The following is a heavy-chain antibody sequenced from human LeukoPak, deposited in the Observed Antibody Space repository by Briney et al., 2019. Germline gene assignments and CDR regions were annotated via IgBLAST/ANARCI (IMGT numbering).Heavy chain of an antibody. V-gene: IGHV4-30-4*08. CDR2: IYYSRST. D-gene: IGHD4-17*01. CDR1: GGSISSGDYY. J-gene: IGHJ4*02. Sequence: SETLSLTCTVSGGSISSGDYYWSWIRQPPGKGLEWIGYIYYSRSTYYNPSLKSRVTISVDTSKNQFSLKLSSVTAADTAVYYCARGNDYGDYDYDYWGQGTLVTVSS. CDR3: ARGNDYGDYDYDY.